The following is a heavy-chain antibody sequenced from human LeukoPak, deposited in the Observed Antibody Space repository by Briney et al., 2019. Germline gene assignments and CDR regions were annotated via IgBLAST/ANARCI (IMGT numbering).Heavy chain of an antibody. CDR2: IFGGGKT. D-gene: IGHD6-13*01. V-gene: IGHV3-53*01. CDR3: AAWRGSSWFDY. J-gene: IGHJ4*02. Sequence: GGSLTLSCAASGFTVSSNHMGWVRQAPGKGLEWVSVIFGGGKTSYAGSVKGQVTLSKDNSKNTRYLQMIRLRVEDTAVYYCAAWRGSSWFDYWGQGTLVTVSS. CDR1: GFTVSSNH.